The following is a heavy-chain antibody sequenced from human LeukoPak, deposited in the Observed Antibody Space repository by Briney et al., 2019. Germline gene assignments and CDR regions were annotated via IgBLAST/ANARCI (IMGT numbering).Heavy chain of an antibody. D-gene: IGHD3-3*01. V-gene: IGHV4-4*07. CDR2: IYTSGST. J-gene: IGHJ4*02. CDR3: ARAGYDFWSGYNYYFDY. Sequence: SETLSLTCTVSGGSISSYYWSWIRQPAGKGLEWIGRIYTSGSTNYNPSLKSRVTMSVDTSKNQFSLKLSSVTAADTAVYYCARAGYDFWSGYNYYFDYWGQGTLVTVSS. CDR1: GGSISSYY.